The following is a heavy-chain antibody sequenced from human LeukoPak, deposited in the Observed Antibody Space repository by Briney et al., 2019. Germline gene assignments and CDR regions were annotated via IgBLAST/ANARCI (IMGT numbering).Heavy chain of an antibody. J-gene: IGHJ6*02. D-gene: IGHD4-17*01. V-gene: IGHV3-11*01. Sequence: GGSLRLSCAASGFTFSDYYMSWIRQAPGKGLEWVSYISSSGSTIYYADSVKGRFTISRDNAKNSLYLQMNSLRAEDTAVYYCARFPNHGDYVVGMDVWGQGTTVTVSS. CDR1: GFTFSDYY. CDR3: ARFPNHGDYVVGMDV. CDR2: ISSSGSTI.